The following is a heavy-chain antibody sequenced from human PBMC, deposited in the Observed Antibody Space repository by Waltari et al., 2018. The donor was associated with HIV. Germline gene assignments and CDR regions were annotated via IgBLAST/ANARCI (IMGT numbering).Heavy chain of an antibody. CDR3: ARMQLDRSYYFDY. Sequence: QVQPQESGPGLVKPSETLSLTCTVSGGSIPNYYWSWIRLPPGKGLEWIGYIHSTGTTKYSSSLKSRVTMSVDTSKNQFSLRLSSVTAADTAIYYCARMQLDRSYYFDYWGQGTLVTVSS. V-gene: IGHV4-59*03. J-gene: IGHJ4*02. D-gene: IGHD6-6*01. CDR1: GGSIPNYY. CDR2: IHSTGTT.